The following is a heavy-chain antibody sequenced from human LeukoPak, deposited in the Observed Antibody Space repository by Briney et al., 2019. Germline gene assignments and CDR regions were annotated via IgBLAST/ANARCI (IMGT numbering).Heavy chain of an antibody. J-gene: IGHJ5*02. CDR2: IYYTGSP. CDR1: GGSISSSTYY. Sequence: SETPSLTCTVPGGSISSSTYYWGWIRQPPGKGLDWIASIYYTGSPNYHPSLKSRVTKSLRKSKTPFSLKLSSVTAADTAVYYCARSRKYGAVTTYSWFDPWGQGTLVIVSS. V-gene: IGHV4-39*01. CDR3: ARSRKYGAVTTYSWFDP. D-gene: IGHD4-17*01.